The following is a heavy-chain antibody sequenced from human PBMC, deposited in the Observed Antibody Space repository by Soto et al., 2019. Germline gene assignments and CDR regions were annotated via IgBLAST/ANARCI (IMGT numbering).Heavy chain of an antibody. CDR3: ARTPYSAQFDP. V-gene: IGHV1-46*03. J-gene: IGHJ5*02. D-gene: IGHD1-26*01. CDR1: GYTFTSYY. Sequence: GASVKVSCKASGYTFTSYYIHWVRQAPGQGLEWMGIINPSAGTTSYPQKFQGRLTMTRDTSTTTVYMELSGLRSEDTAIYYCARTPYSAQFDPWGQGTPVTVSS. CDR2: INPSAGTT.